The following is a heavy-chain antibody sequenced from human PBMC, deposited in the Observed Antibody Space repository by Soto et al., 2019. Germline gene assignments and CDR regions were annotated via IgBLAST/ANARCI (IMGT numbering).Heavy chain of an antibody. CDR1: GYTFTSYG. CDR2: ISAYNGNT. V-gene: IGHV1-18*01. D-gene: IGHD2-15*01. CDR3: ARDWYDCSGGSCYGGWFDP. J-gene: IGHJ5*02. Sequence: ASVKVSFKASGYTFTSYGIRWVRQAPGQGLEWMGWISAYNGNTNYAQKLQGRVTMTTDTSTSTAYMELRSLRSDDTAVYYCARDWYDCSGGSCYGGWFDPWGQGTLVTVSS.